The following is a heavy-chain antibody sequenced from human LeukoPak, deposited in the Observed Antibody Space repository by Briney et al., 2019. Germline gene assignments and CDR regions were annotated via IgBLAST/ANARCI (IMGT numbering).Heavy chain of an antibody. D-gene: IGHD6-19*01. CDR1: GGSISSYY. Sequence: TSETLSLTCTVSGGSISSYYWSWIRQPPGKGLEWIGEINHSGSTNYNPSLKSRVTISVDTSKNQFSLKLSSVTAADTAVYYCARGVDSSGWYYYYYMDVWGKGTTVTVSS. J-gene: IGHJ6*03. V-gene: IGHV4-34*01. CDR2: INHSGST. CDR3: ARGVDSSGWYYYYYMDV.